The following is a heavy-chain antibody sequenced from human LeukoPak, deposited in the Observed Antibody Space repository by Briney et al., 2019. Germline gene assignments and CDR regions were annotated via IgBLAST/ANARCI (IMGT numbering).Heavy chain of an antibody. D-gene: IGHD1-14*01. V-gene: IGHV4-39*01. CDR1: GGSISSSSYY. CDR2: IYYSGST. J-gene: IGHJ4*02. Sequence: SETLSLTCTVSGGSISSSSYYWGWIRQPPGKGLEWVGSIYYSGSTYYNPSLKSRVTISVDTSKNQFSLKLSSVTAADTAVYYCARGNGLTDGERYYFDYWGQGTLVTVSS. CDR3: ARGNGLTDGERYYFDY.